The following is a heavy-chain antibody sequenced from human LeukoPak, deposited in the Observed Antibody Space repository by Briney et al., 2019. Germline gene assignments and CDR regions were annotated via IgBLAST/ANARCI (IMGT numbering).Heavy chain of an antibody. Sequence: GASVKVSCKASGYTFSDHYIHWVRQAPGQGLEWMGWISPNSGGTNSAQKFRGRVTMTRDTSITTAYMELNSLRSNDTAVYYCARHPDGPWDLNAFDMWGQGTMVTVSS. J-gene: IGHJ3*02. CDR1: GYTFSDHY. D-gene: IGHD1-26*01. CDR3: ARHPDGPWDLNAFDM. CDR2: ISPNSGGT. V-gene: IGHV1-2*02.